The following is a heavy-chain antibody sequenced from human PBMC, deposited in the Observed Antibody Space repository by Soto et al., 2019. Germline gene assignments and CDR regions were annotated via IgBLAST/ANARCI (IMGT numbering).Heavy chain of an antibody. Sequence: EVQLVQSGGALVQPGGSLRLSCVVSELTFRNEWMTWVRQAPGKGLEWVANINEHGSETYYVDSVKGRFIISRDNAKNSLFLQMNSLRAEDTAVYYCATHSRFKKDYWGQGTLVTVSS. D-gene: IGHD3-3*01. CDR3: ATHSRFKKDY. J-gene: IGHJ4*02. V-gene: IGHV3-7*02. CDR1: ELTFRNEW. CDR2: INEHGSET.